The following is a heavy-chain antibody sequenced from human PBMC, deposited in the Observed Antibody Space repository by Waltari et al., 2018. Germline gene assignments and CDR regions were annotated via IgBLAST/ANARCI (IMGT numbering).Heavy chain of an antibody. CDR3: ARSMVRGFSWFDP. V-gene: IGHV4-34*01. Sequence: QVQLQQWGAGLLKPSETLSLTCAVYGGSFSGYYWSWIRQPPGKGLEWIGEINHSGSPNYNPSLKSRVTISVDTSKNQFSLKLSSVTAADTAVYYCARSMVRGFSWFDPWGQGTLVTVSS. D-gene: IGHD3-10*01. J-gene: IGHJ5*02. CDR1: GGSFSGYY. CDR2: INHSGSP.